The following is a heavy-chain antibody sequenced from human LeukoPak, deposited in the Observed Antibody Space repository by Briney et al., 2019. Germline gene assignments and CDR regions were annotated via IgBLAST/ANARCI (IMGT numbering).Heavy chain of an antibody. Sequence: GGSLRLSCAASGFTFSDYYMSWIRQAPGKGLEWVSYISSSGNTIYYADSVKGRFTISRDSSKNTVYLQMDSLRDEDTAVYYCAKSPYRGGSSWTEFDYWGQGTLVTVSS. CDR1: GFTFSDYY. CDR2: ISSSGNTI. D-gene: IGHD6-13*01. V-gene: IGHV3-11*04. J-gene: IGHJ4*02. CDR3: AKSPYRGGSSWTEFDY.